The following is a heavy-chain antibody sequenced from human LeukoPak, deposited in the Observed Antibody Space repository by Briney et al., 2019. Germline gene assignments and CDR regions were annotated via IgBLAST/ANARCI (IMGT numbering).Heavy chain of an antibody. CDR1: GGFISSSNW. V-gene: IGHV4-4*02. CDR3: ARGVYTGGLTYQYCGLDV. CDR2: IYHSGST. J-gene: IGHJ6*02. Sequence: SETLSLTCAVSGGFISSSNWWSWVRQPPGKGLEWIGEIYHSGSTNYNPSLKSRVTISVDKSKNQFSLKLSSVTAADTAVYYCARGVYTGGLTYQYCGLDVWGQGTTVTVSS. D-gene: IGHD3/OR15-3a*01.